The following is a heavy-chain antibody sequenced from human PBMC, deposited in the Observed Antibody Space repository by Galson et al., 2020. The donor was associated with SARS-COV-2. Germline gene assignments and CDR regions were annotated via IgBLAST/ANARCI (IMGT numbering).Heavy chain of an antibody. J-gene: IGHJ3*02. V-gene: IGHV5-51*01. D-gene: IGHD2-8*02. CDR1: GYNFPSYW. CDR3: ARGLVNDAFDI. Sequence: GESLKISCKGSGYNFPSYWIGWVRQMPGKGLEWMGIIYPGDSDNRYSPSFQGQVTISADKSISTAYLQWSSLKASDTAMYYCARGLVNDAFDIWGQGTMVIVSS. CDR2: IYPGDSDN.